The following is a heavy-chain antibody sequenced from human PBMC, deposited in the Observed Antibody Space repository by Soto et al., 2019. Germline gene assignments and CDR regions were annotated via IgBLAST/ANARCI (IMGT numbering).Heavy chain of an antibody. D-gene: IGHD1-1*01. CDR3: ATGGNTNNNYYYYMDV. CDR1: GFTFSEYA. CDR2: ISNSGGKT. J-gene: IGHJ6*03. Sequence: DVQLLESGGGLVQPGGSLRLSCAASGFTFSEYALSWVRQAPGQGLEWVSTISNSGGKTYYADSVKGRITVSRDNSKNTLSLQMSSLSAEDTAVYYCATGGNTNNNYYYYMDVWGKGTAVTVSS. V-gene: IGHV3-23*01.